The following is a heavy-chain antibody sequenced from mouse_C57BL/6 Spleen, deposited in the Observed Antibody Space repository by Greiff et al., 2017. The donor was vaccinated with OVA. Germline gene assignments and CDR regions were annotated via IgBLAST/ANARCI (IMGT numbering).Heavy chain of an antibody. J-gene: IGHJ1*03. CDR2: IDPSDSYT. D-gene: IGHD1-1*01. Sequence: QVQLQQPGAELVMPGASVKLSCKASGYTFTSYWMHWVKQRPGQGLEWIGEIDPSDSYTNYNQKFKGKSTLTVDKSSSTAYMQRSSLTSEDSAVYYCARSDYYGSSYWYFDVWGTGTTVTVSS. CDR1: GYTFTSYW. CDR3: ARSDYYGSSYWYFDV. V-gene: IGHV1-69*01.